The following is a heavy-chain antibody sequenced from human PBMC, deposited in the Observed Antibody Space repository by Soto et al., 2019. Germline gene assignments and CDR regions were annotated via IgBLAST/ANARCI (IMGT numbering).Heavy chain of an antibody. CDR1: GCTFSSVW. J-gene: IGHJ4*02. V-gene: IGHV3-74*01. D-gene: IGHD4-4*01. CDR3: ARGPRGLYGNDY. Sequence: GGSLRLSCAASGCTFSSVWMHWVRQAAGKGLVWVSRINMDGSSTNYADSVKGRFTISRDNAKNTLYLQMNSLRAEDTAVYYCARGPRGLYGNDYWGQGALVTVSS. CDR2: INMDGSST.